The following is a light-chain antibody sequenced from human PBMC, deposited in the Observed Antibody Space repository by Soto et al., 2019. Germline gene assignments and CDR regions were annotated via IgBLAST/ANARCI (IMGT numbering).Light chain of an antibody. V-gene: IGLV2-14*03. CDR2: DVN. CDR1: SSDVGGYNY. Sequence: QSALTQPASVSGSPGQSMTISCAGTSSDVGGYNYVSWYQQHPGKVPRLIISDVNKRPSGVSDRFSGSKSGNTASLTISGLQAEDDADYYCASFTRSVTVVFGGGTKLTVL. CDR3: ASFTRSVTVV. J-gene: IGLJ2*01.